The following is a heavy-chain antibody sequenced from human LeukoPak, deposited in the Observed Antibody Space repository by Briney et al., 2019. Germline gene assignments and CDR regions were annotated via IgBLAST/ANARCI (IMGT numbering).Heavy chain of an antibody. CDR3: ARSITGTTGLYYYMDV. CDR2: IYYSGST. J-gene: IGHJ6*03. Sequence: SETLSLTCTVSDGSISSYFWSWIRQPPGKGLEWIGYIYYSGSTNYNPSLKSRVTISVDTSTNQFSLKLSSVTAADTAVYYCARSITGTTGLYYYMDVWGKGTTVTVSS. CDR1: DGSISSYF. V-gene: IGHV4-59*12. D-gene: IGHD1-7*01.